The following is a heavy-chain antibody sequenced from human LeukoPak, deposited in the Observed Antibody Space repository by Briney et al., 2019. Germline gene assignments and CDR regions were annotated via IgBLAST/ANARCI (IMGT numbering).Heavy chain of an antibody. V-gene: IGHV3-23*01. CDR3: AKALREGVIARGEFYFDY. J-gene: IGHJ4*02. CDR1: GFTFSSYA. Sequence: PGGSLRLSCAASGFTFSSYAMSWVRQAPGKGLEWVSAISGSGGSTYYADSVKGRFTISRDNSKNTLYLQMNSLRAEDTAVYYCAKALREGVIARGEFYFDYWGQGTLVTVSS. CDR2: ISGSGGST. D-gene: IGHD3-16*02.